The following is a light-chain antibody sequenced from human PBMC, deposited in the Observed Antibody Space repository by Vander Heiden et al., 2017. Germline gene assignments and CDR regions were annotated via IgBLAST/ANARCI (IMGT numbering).Light chain of an antibody. CDR2: DNN. J-gene: IGLJ2*01. Sequence: QSVLTQPPSVSAAPGQTVTISCSGSSSNMGNNYVAWYQQLPGTAPKLLIYDNNKRPSGIPDRFSGAKSGTSATLGSTGLQTGDEADYYCGTWDSSLSAVVFGGGTKLTVL. CDR1: SSNMGNNY. CDR3: GTWDSSLSAVV. V-gene: IGLV1-51*01.